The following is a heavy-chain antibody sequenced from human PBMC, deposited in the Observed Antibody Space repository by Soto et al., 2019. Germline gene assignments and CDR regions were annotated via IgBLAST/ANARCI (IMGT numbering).Heavy chain of an antibody. J-gene: IGHJ4*02. Sequence: EVQLVQSGAEVKKPGESLRISCEGSGYSFSNFWISWVRQMPGKGLEWMGRIDPSSDSYINYSPSLQGHVTISVDRSINTAYLQWSSLRASDTAMYYCARLADSSGRDYWGQGTLVTVSS. CDR2: IDPSSDSYI. CDR1: GYSFSNFW. V-gene: IGHV5-10-1*03. D-gene: IGHD3-22*01. CDR3: ARLADSSGRDY.